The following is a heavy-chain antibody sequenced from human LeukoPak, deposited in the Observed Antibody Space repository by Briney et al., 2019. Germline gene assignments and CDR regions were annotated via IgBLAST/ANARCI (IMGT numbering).Heavy chain of an antibody. CDR3: GRGGYTSSWYWVD. D-gene: IGHD6-13*01. CDR1: GFSFTNSW. CDR2: IKQDGSDK. V-gene: IGHV3-7*01. Sequence: GGSLRLSCAASGFSFTNSWMTWVRQAPGKGLEWVANIKQDGSDKYYVDPVKGRFTVSRDNAKNSLFLQMNNLRVDDTAVYYCGRGGYTSSWYWVDWGQGTQVTVSS. J-gene: IGHJ4*02.